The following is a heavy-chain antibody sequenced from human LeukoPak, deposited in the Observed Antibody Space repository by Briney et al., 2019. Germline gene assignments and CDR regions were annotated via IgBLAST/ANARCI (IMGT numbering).Heavy chain of an antibody. CDR1: GYTFTDYY. D-gene: IGHD3-22*01. Sequence: ASVKVSCKASGYTFTDYYMHWVRQAPGQGLEWMGWIKPNSGGTNYAQKFQGRVTMTRDTSISTAYMELSSLRSEDTAVYYCARMSYCDSSGDNWFDPWGQGTLVTVSS. V-gene: IGHV1-2*02. CDR3: ARMSYCDSSGDNWFDP. J-gene: IGHJ5*02. CDR2: IKPNSGGT.